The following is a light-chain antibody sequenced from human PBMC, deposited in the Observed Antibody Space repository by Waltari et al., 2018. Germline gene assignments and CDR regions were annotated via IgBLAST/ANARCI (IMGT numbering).Light chain of an antibody. V-gene: IGLV2-23*02. CDR2: EVN. J-gene: IGLJ1*01. CDR1: SSDVGNYNL. Sequence: QSGLTQPASVSGSPGQSITISCTGTSSDVGNYNLVSWSQQYPGKAPKLMVYEVNKRTSGVPDRFSGAKSGNTASLTIYGLQSEDEADYYCCSYAGLGIYVFGTGTKVTVL. CDR3: CSYAGLGIYV.